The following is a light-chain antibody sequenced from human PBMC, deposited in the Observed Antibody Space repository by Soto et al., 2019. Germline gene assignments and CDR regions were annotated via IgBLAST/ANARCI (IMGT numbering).Light chain of an antibody. J-gene: IGKJ5*01. V-gene: IGKV3-11*01. Sequence: VLMQSKTTLSVSPGERGTFSCMASHSVVCSLAWYQQKPGQAPRLLIYDASNRSTGIPARFSGSGSGIDLTLTISSLEPEDFAVFYCQKRSTWPLVITFAEGTRLEI. CDR2: DAS. CDR1: HSVVCS. CDR3: QKRSTWPLVIT.